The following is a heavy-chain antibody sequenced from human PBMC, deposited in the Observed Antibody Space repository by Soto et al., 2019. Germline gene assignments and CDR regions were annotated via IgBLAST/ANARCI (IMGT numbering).Heavy chain of an antibody. V-gene: IGHV3-30*03. CDR3: GRGSGLNWFDP. CDR2: ISYDGTNK. Sequence: TVKNYGIDVALQAPGKGLEWVAFISYDGTNKYYADSVKGRFTISRDNSKNTLYLQMNSLRAEDTAVYYCGRGSGLNWFDPWGQGTLVTVSS. J-gene: IGHJ5*02. CDR1: TVKNYG. D-gene: IGHD3-10*01.